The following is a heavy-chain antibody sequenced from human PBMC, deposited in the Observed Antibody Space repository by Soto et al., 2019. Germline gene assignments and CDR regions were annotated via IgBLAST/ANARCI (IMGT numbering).Heavy chain of an antibody. CDR2: INPSGGAT. CDR1: GYTFINFF. CDR3: ARSHCSGGSCYLGAFDI. J-gene: IGHJ3*02. Sequence: GASVKVSCKVSGYTFINFFIHWVRQAPGQGLEWVGIINPSGGATTYPQKFQGRVTMTRDTSTSTVYMDVSSLRFDDTAVYYCARSHCSGGSCYLGAFDIWGQGTMVTV. D-gene: IGHD2-15*01. V-gene: IGHV1-46*01.